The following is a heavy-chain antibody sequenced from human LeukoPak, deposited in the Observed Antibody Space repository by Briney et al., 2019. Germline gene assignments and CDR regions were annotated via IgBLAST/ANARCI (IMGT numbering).Heavy chain of an antibody. V-gene: IGHV1-24*01. D-gene: IGHD3-16*01. CDR3: ATENFGLGSLFDP. CDR2: FDPEDGER. J-gene: IGHJ5*02. CDR1: GYTLNEVS. Sequence: ASVKVSCKVAGYTLNEVSMHWVRQAPGKGLEWMGGFDPEDGERIYAQKFQGRVTMTEDTSTDTAYMELSSLTSEDTAMYYCATENFGLGSLFDPWGQGTLVTVSS.